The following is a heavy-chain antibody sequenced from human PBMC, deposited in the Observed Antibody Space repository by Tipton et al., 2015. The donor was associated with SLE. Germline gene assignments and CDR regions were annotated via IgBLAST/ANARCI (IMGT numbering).Heavy chain of an antibody. CDR2: IYYSGST. J-gene: IGHJ4*02. Sequence: LRLSCAASGFTFSDYYMSWIRQPPGKGLEWIGNIYYSGSTYYNPSLKSRVTISVDTSKNQFSLKLSSVTAADTAVYYCARGRYDSSGYESWGQGTLVTVSS. CDR3: ARGRYDSSGYES. V-gene: IGHV4-34*01. D-gene: IGHD3-22*01. CDR1: GFTFSDYY.